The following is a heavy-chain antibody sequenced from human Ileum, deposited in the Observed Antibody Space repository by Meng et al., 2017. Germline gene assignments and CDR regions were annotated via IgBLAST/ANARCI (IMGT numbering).Heavy chain of an antibody. CDR1: GFTFSSYA. CDR3: AKNPGYSSGSYYFDY. J-gene: IGHJ4*02. V-gene: IGHV3-23*05. Sequence: EVQLLESGGCLVQPWGSLRLSCAASGFTFSSYAISWVRQAPGKGLEWVGNSTYYADSVKGRFTISRDDSKNTLYLRMNSLRAEDTAVYFCAKNPGYSSGSYYFDYWGQGTLVTVSS. CDR2: GNST. D-gene: IGHD5-18*01.